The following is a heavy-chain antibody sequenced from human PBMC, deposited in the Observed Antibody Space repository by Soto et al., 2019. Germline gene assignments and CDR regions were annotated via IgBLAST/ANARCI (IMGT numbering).Heavy chain of an antibody. D-gene: IGHD3-22*01. Sequence: GASVKVSCKASGDRFTDYYMHWVRQALGQGLEWMGWVNADTGNVQYAQNFQDRVTFTRDTSASTAYMELSSLGFEDTAVYYCAEDTSGYYYWGQGTPVTVSS. CDR3: AEDTSGYYY. CDR2: VNADTGNV. J-gene: IGHJ4*02. V-gene: IGHV1-3*01. CDR1: GDRFTDYY.